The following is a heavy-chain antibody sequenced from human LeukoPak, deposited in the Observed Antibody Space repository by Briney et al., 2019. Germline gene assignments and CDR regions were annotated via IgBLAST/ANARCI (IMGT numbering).Heavy chain of an antibody. V-gene: IGHV3-23*01. J-gene: IGHJ4*02. CDR1: GFTFSSYA. CDR3: ASEPYYYDSSGYYFCDY. Sequence: PGGSLRLSCAASGFTFSSYAMSWVRQAPGKGLEWVSTISGSTSSTYYADSVKGRFTISRDNSKNTLYLQMNSLRAEDTAVYYCASEPYYYDSSGYYFCDYWGQGTLVTVSS. D-gene: IGHD3-22*01. CDR2: ISGSTSST.